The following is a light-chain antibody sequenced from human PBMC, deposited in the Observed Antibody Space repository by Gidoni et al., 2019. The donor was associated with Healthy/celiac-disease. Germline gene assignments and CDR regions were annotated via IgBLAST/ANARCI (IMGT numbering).Light chain of an antibody. CDR3: SSYAGSSLVV. J-gene: IGLJ2*01. Sequence: HSPLPHPPSPSGSPGRPVTISCTGTSSDVGGYNYVSWYQQHPGKAPKLMIYEVSKRPSGVPDRFSGSKSGNTASLTVSGLQAEDEADYYCSSYAGSSLVVFGGGTKLTVL. V-gene: IGLV2-8*01. CDR1: SSDVGGYNY. CDR2: EVS.